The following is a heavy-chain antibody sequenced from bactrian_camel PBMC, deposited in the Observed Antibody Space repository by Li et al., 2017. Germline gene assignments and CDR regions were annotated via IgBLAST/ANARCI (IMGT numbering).Heavy chain of an antibody. CDR2: IHTSASRT. V-gene: IGHV3S53*01. J-gene: IGHJ6*01. CDR3: AADRGYGLGCLSDSGY. Sequence: SCAASGYVYVKDCMAWFRQAPGKEREGVASIHTSASRTNYGDSMKGRFIISADTAKNTVYLQLNNLKPEDTSVYYCAADRGYGLGCLSDSGYWGQGTQVTVS. D-gene: IGHD1*01. CDR1: GYVYVKDC.